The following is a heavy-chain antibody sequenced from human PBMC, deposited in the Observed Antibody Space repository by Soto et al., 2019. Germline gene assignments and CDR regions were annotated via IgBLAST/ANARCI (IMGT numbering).Heavy chain of an antibody. CDR3: ARDLYYDFWSGYSDGGMDV. D-gene: IGHD3-3*01. CDR2: ISSSSSYI. J-gene: IGHJ6*02. Sequence: PGGSLRLSCAASGFTFSSYSMNWVRQAPGKGLEWVSSISSSSSYIYYADSVKGRFTISRDNAKNSLYLQMNNLRAEDTAVYYCARDLYYDFWSGYSDGGMDVWGQGTTVTVSS. CDR1: GFTFSSYS. V-gene: IGHV3-21*01.